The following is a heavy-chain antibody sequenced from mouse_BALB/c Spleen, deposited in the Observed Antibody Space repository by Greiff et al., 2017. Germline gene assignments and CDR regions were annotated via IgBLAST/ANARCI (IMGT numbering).Heavy chain of an antibody. J-gene: IGHJ3*01. CDR1: GFSLTSYG. Sequence: QVQLKESGPGLVAPSQSLSITCTVSGFSLTSYGVHWVRQPPGKGLEWLGVIWAGGSTNYNSALMSRLSISKDNSKSQVFLKMNSLQTDDTAMYYCAREQLGWFAYWGQGTLVTVSA. CDR2: IWAGGST. CDR3: AREQLGWFAY. V-gene: IGHV2-9*02. D-gene: IGHD4-1*02.